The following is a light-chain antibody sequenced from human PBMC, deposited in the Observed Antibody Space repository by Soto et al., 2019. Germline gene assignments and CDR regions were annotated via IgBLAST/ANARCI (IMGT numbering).Light chain of an antibody. CDR3: SPYAGSTFYV. Sequence: QSVLTQPPSASGSPGQSVTISCTGTSSDVGGYNYVSWYQQHPGKAPKLMIYEVSKRPSGVPDRFSGSKSGNTASLTVSGLQAEDEADYYCSPYAGSTFYVFGIGTKLTVL. J-gene: IGLJ1*01. CDR2: EVS. V-gene: IGLV2-8*01. CDR1: SSDVGGYNY.